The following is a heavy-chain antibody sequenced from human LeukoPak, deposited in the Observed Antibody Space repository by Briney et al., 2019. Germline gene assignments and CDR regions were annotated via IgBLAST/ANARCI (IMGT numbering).Heavy chain of an antibody. CDR3: AKRLAAAGSLNYYYGMDV. V-gene: IGHV3-30*18. CDR2: ISYDGSNE. D-gene: IGHD6-13*01. CDR1: GFTFADSA. J-gene: IGHJ6*02. Sequence: PGGSLRLSCAASGFTFADSAMHWVRQAPGKGLEWVAVISYDGSNEYYADSVKGRFTISRDNSKNTLYLQMNSLRAEDTAVYYCAKRLAAAGSLNYYYGMDVWGQGTTVTVSS.